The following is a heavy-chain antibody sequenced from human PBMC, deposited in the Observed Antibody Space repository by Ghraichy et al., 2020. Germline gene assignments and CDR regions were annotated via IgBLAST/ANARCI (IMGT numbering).Heavy chain of an antibody. CDR3: GRKHGPGSRTPIDF. Sequence: GGSLRLSCAASGFTFSDFYMSWIRQAPGKGLEWGSYISTSGSFTNYADSVKGRFTISRDNAKNPLYLQMNSLRPEDTAVYYCGRKHGPGSRTPIDFWGQGTLVTVSS. CDR2: ISTSGSFT. V-gene: IGHV3-11*06. CDR1: GFTFSDFY. J-gene: IGHJ4*02. D-gene: IGHD3-10*01.